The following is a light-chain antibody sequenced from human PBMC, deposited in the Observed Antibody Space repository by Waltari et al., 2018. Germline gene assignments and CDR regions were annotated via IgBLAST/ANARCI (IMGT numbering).Light chain of an antibody. V-gene: IGKV3-20*01. CDR1: QTISNTY. Sequence: DIVLTQSPGTLSLSPGERATLSCRASQTISNTYLVWFQQKRGKAPRLLIYGASNCATGIPDRFSGSGSVTDLTLTISRLEPEDFAMYYCQHYGSPPGTFGQGTNVEIK. CDR3: QHYGSPPGT. CDR2: GAS. J-gene: IGKJ1*01.